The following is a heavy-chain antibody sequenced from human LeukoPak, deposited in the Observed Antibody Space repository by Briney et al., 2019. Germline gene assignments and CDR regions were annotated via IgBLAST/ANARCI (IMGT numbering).Heavy chain of an antibody. CDR1: GGSISSYY. V-gene: IGHV4-4*07. CDR2: INTSGST. Sequence: SETLSLTCTVSGGSISSYYYSWIRQPAGKGLEWIGRINTSGSTNYNTSLKSRVTISADKSKKQFSLRLTSVTAADTAVYYCAREGSGSYLGYYYYMEVWGTGTTVTVSS. CDR3: AREGSGSYLGYYYYMEV. D-gene: IGHD3-10*01. J-gene: IGHJ6*03.